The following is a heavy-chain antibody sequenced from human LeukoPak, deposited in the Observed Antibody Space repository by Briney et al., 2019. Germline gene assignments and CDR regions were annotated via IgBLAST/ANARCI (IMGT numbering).Heavy chain of an antibody. CDR2: ISSSSTYM. D-gene: IGHD6-19*01. J-gene: IGHJ4*02. Sequence: GGSLRLSCAASGFIFSSYYMSWVRQAPGKGLEWVSSISSSSTYMFYADSVRGRFTISRDNAKNSLYLQMNSLRAEDTAVYYCARDRGSGWHTFDYWGQGTLVTVSS. CDR3: ARDRGSGWHTFDY. CDR1: GFIFSSYY. V-gene: IGHV3-21*01.